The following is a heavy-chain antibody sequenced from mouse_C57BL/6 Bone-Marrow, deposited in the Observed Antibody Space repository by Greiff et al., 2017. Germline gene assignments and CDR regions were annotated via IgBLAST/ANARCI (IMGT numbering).Heavy chain of an antibody. CDR2: IDPENGDT. CDR1: GFNIKDDY. Sequence: VQLKQSGAALVRPGASVKLSCTASGFNIKDDYMHWVKQRPEQGLEWIGWIDPENGDTEYASKFQGKATITADTSSNTAYLQLSSLTSEDTAVYYCTIFYGSSFYYFDYWGQGTTLTVSS. D-gene: IGHD1-1*01. CDR3: TIFYGSSFYYFDY. V-gene: IGHV14-4*01. J-gene: IGHJ2*01.